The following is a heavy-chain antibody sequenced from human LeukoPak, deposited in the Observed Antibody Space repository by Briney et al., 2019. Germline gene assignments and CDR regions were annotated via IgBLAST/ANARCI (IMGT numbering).Heavy chain of an antibody. V-gene: IGHV1-46*01. Sequence: GASVEVSCKTSGYRFTSYYMHWVRQAPGQGLEWMGIVNPNGGSTTYGQIFQGRVTVTRDTSTSTVYMELSSLRTDDTALYYCARGYYYGSGSPPGYFDYWGQGTLVTVSS. D-gene: IGHD3-10*01. J-gene: IGHJ4*02. CDR3: ARGYYYGSGSPPGYFDY. CDR2: VNPNGGST. CDR1: GYRFTSYY.